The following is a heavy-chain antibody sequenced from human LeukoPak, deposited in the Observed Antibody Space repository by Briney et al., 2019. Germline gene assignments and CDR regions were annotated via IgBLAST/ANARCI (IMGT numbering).Heavy chain of an antibody. D-gene: IGHD3-22*01. Sequence: PGGSLRLSCAASGFTFSSYGMHWVRQAPGKGLEWVAVRWYDGSNKYYADSVKGRFTISRDNSKNTLYLQMNSLRAEDTAVYYCARAGGYYDSYYYGMDVWGQGTTVTVSS. CDR1: GFTFSSYG. J-gene: IGHJ6*02. V-gene: IGHV3-33*01. CDR3: ARAGGYYDSYYYGMDV. CDR2: RWYDGSNK.